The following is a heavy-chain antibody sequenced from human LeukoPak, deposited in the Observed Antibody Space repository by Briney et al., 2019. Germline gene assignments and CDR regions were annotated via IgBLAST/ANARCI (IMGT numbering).Heavy chain of an antibody. V-gene: IGHV4-34*01. CDR1: GGSFSGYY. D-gene: IGHD3-3*01. J-gene: IGHJ5*02. Sequence: SETLSLTCAVYGGSFSGYYWSWIRQPPGKGLEWIGEINHSGSTNYNPSLKSRVTISVDTSKNQFSLKLSSVTAADTAVYYCARLYGITIFGVVIQGSWFDPWGQGTLVTVSS. CDR2: INHSGST. CDR3: ARLYGITIFGVVIQGSWFDP.